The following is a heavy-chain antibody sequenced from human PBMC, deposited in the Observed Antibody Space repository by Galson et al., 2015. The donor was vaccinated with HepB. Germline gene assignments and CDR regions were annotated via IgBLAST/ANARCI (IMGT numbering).Heavy chain of an antibody. V-gene: IGHV3-30*04. CDR3: ASLFNTPASQAVADY. CDR2: ISYDGSNK. J-gene: IGHJ4*02. Sequence: SLRLSCAASGFTFSSYAMNWVRQAPGKGLEWVAVISYDGSNKYYADSVKGRFTISRDNSKNTLYLQMNSLRAEDTALYYCASLFNTPASQAVADYCVQGTLVTVSS. D-gene: IGHD6-19*01. CDR1: GFTFSSYA.